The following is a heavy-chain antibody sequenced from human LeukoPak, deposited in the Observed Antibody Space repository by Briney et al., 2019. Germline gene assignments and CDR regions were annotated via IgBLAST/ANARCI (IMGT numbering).Heavy chain of an antibody. Sequence: GGSLRLSCAASGFTFSSYGMHWVRQAPGKGLEWVAVIWYDGSNKYYADSVKGRFTISRDNSKNTLYLQMNSLRAEDPAVYYCARVVSSGWFLVDYWGRGTLVTVSS. CDR3: ARVVSSGWFLVDY. CDR1: GFTFSSYG. V-gene: IGHV3-33*08. D-gene: IGHD6-19*01. J-gene: IGHJ4*02. CDR2: IWYDGSNK.